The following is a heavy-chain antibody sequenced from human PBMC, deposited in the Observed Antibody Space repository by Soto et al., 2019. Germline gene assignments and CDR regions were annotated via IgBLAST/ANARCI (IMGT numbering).Heavy chain of an antibody. CDR2: INPNSGGT. V-gene: IGHV1-2*04. CDR1: GYTFTGYY. J-gene: IGHJ5*02. D-gene: IGHD3-10*01. Sequence: QVQLVQSGAEVKKPGASVKVSCKASGYTFTGYYMHWVRQAPGQGLEWMGWINPNSGGTNYAQKSQGWVTLTMDTAIRTAYRELSRLRSDDTAVYYSARGSGSESYSPAYNWFDPWGQGTLVTV. CDR3: ARGSGSESYSPAYNWFDP.